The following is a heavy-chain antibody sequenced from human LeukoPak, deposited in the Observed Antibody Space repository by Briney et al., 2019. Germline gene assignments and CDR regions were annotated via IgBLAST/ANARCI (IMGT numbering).Heavy chain of an antibody. D-gene: IGHD6-13*01. CDR2: IYYSGST. J-gene: IGHJ6*02. Sequence: KTSETLSLTCTVSGGSISRYYWSWIRQPPGKGLEWIGYIYYSGSTNYNPSLKSRVTISVDTSKNQFSLKLSSVTAADTAVYYCARGSGSWYRRGMDVWGQGTTVTVSS. CDR1: GGSISRYY. CDR3: ARGSGSWYRRGMDV. V-gene: IGHV4-59*01.